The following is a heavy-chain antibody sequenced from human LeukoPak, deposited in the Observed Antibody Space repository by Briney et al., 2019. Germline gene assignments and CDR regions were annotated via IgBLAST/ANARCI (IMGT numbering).Heavy chain of an antibody. CDR3: AHSSYDYVWGSYDLDY. J-gene: IGHJ4*02. V-gene: IGHV2-5*02. Sequence: SGPTLVKPTQTLTLTCTFSGFSLSTSGVGVGWIRQPPGKAPEWLALIYWDDDKRYSPSLKSRLTITKDTSKNQVVLTMTNMDPVDTATYYCAHSSYDYVWGSYDLDYWGQGTLVTVSS. D-gene: IGHD3-16*01. CDR2: IYWDDDK. CDR1: GFSLSTSGVG.